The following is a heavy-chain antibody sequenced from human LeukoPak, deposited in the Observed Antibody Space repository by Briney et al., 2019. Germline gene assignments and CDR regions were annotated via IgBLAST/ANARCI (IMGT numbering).Heavy chain of an antibody. CDR1: GFTFSSYG. CDR2: IRYDGSNK. CDR3: AKEARNYYYGMDV. J-gene: IGHJ6*02. Sequence: GGSLRLSCAASGFTFSSYGMHWVRQAPGEGLEWVAFIRYDGSNKYYADSVKGRFTISRDNSKNTLYLQMNSLRAEDTAVYYCAKEARNYYYGMDVWGQGTTVTVSS. V-gene: IGHV3-30*02.